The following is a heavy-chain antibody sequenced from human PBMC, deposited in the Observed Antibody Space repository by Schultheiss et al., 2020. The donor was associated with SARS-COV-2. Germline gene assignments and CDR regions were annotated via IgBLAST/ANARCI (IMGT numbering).Heavy chain of an antibody. J-gene: IGHJ6*02. CDR1: GGSFSGYY. Sequence: ETLSLTCAVYGGSFSGYYWGWIRQPPGKGLEWVSVIYSGGSTYYADSVKGRFTISRDNAKNSLYLQMNSLRAEDTAVYYCARDAYSGYDYFRVGYYYGMDVWGQGTTVTVSS. D-gene: IGHD5-12*01. V-gene: IGHV3-53*01. CDR3: ARDAYSGYDYFRVGYYYGMDV. CDR2: IYSGGST.